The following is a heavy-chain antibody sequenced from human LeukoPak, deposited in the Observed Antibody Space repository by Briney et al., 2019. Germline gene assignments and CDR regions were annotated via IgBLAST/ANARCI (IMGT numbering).Heavy chain of an antibody. CDR1: GGSFSGYY. CDR2: INHSGST. V-gene: IGHV4-34*01. J-gene: IGHJ4*02. D-gene: IGHD4-17*01. Sequence: SETLSLTCAVYGGSFSGYYWSWIRQPPGEGLEWIGEINHSGSTNYNPSLKSRVTISVDTSKNQFSLKLSSVTAADTAVYYCARVGGVFGDFVDYWGQGTLVTVSS. CDR3: ARVGGVFGDFVDY.